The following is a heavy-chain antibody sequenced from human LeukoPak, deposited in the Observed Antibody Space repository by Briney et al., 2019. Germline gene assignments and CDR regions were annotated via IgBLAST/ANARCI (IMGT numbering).Heavy chain of an antibody. V-gene: IGHV3-7*01. CDR1: GLTLSRYW. CDR2: IKQDGSQT. CDR3: ARNTDRDAYMAS. D-gene: IGHD5-24*01. Sequence: GGSLRLSCEASGLTLSRYWMSWVRQAPGKGLEWVANIKQDGSQTHYVDSVKGRFTISRDNAKNSLYLQLNSLRAEDTAVYYCARNTDRDAYMASWGQGTLVTVSS. J-gene: IGHJ5*02.